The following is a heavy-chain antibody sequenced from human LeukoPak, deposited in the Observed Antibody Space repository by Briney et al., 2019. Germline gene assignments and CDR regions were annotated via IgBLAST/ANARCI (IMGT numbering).Heavy chain of an antibody. CDR1: GYSFTSYW. CDR2: IYPGDSDT. Sequence: GESLKISCKGSGYSFTSYWISWVRQMPGKGLEWMGIIYPGDSDTRYSPSFQGQVTISADKSISTAYLQWSSLKASDTAMYYCARQRDSSGYYLGGPREDWYFDLWGRGTLVTVSS. D-gene: IGHD3-22*01. V-gene: IGHV5-51*01. J-gene: IGHJ2*01. CDR3: ARQRDSSGYYLGGPREDWYFDL.